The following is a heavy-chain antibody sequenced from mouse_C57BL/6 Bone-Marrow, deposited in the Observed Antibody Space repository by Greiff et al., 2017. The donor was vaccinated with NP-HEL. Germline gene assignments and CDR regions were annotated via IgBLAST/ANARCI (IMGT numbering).Heavy chain of an antibody. V-gene: IGHV1-7*01. J-gene: IGHJ2*01. D-gene: IGHD2-4*01. Sequence: LVESGAELAKPGASVKLSCKASGYTFTSYWMHWVKQRPGQGLEWIEYINPSSGYTKYNQKFKDKATLTADKSSSPADMQLSSLTYEDSAVYYCAREVYDYDGGYYFDYWGQGTTLTVSS. CDR1: GYTFTSYW. CDR2: INPSSGYT. CDR3: AREVYDYDGGYYFDY.